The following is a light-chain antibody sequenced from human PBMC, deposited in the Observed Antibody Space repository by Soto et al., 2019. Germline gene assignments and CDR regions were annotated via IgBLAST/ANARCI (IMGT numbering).Light chain of an antibody. CDR2: DVS. Sequence: QSALTQPASVSGSPGQSITISCTGTSSDVGGYNYVSWYQHHPGEAPKLMIYDVSNRPSGVSNRFSGSKSGKTASLTISGLQPEDEADYYCSSYTTSNTRQIVFGTGTKVTVL. V-gene: IGLV2-14*03. J-gene: IGLJ1*01. CDR3: SSYTTSNTRQIV. CDR1: SSDVGGYNY.